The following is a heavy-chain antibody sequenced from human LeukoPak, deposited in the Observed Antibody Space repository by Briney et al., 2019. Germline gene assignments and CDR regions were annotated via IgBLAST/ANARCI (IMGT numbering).Heavy chain of an antibody. CDR1: GFTFSSYW. V-gene: IGHV3-7*01. D-gene: IGHD2-2*01. CDR3: ARDGCGSSSCYLPYQYYYMAV. J-gene: IGHJ6*03. Sequence: PGGSLRLSCAASGFTFSSYWISWVRQAPGKGLEWVANIKQGGSEKYYVDSVKGRFTVSRDNAKNSLYLQTNSLRAEDTAVYYCARDGCGSSSCYLPYQYYYMAVWGKGTTVTVSS. CDR2: IKQGGSEK.